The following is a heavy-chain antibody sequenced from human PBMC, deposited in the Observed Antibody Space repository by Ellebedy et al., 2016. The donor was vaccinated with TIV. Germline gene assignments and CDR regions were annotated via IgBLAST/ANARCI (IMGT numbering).Heavy chain of an antibody. D-gene: IGHD3-9*01. J-gene: IGHJ4*02. Sequence: GESLKISCAASGFSFSTYGMHWVRQAPGQGLEWVAAIWYDGFNKDYADSAKGRFTISRDNSKSTLYLEMKSLRVEDTAVYYCAREQSPYYEILTGSFDYWGQGALVTVSS. CDR3: AREQSPYYEILTGSFDY. CDR2: IWYDGFNK. V-gene: IGHV3-33*01. CDR1: GFSFSTYG.